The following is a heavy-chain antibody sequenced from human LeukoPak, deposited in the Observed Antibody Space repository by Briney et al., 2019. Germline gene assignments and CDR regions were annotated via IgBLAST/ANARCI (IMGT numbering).Heavy chain of an antibody. CDR2: ISAYNGNT. CDR3: ARDSPHGSGSYPVDY. D-gene: IGHD3-10*01. J-gene: IGHJ4*02. CDR1: GYTFTSYG. Sequence: ASVKVSCKASGYTFTSYGISWVRQAPGQGLEWMGWISAYNGNTNYAQKLQGRVTMTTDTSTSTAYMELRSLRSDDTAVYYCARDSPHGSGSYPVDYWGQGTLVTASS. V-gene: IGHV1-18*01.